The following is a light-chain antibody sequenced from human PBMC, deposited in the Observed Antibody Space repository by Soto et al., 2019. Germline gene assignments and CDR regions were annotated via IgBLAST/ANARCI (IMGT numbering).Light chain of an antibody. CDR2: AAS. CDR1: QDISNY. J-gene: IGKJ3*01. CDR3: QKYDSLPFT. Sequence: DIQMTQSPSSLSASVGDSVTITCRASQDISNYLAWFQQRPGKPPKLLIYAASTLESGVPSRFSGGRSGTDFTLSISSLQHEDVATFYCQKYDSLPFTFGPGTKVDIK. V-gene: IGKV1-27*01.